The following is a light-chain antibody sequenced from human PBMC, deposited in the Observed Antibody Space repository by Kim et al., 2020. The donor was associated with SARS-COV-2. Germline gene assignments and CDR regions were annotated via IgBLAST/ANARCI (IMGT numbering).Light chain of an antibody. J-gene: IGKJ5*01. Sequence: ASVGDRVTIACRARQYIMNDLGWYQQNPGRVPKRLIYGASSLQNGVPSRFSGSASGTEFTLTISSVQPEDFATYFCLQHSTYPITFGQGTRLEIK. CDR1: QYIMND. CDR2: GAS. V-gene: IGKV1-17*01. CDR3: LQHSTYPIT.